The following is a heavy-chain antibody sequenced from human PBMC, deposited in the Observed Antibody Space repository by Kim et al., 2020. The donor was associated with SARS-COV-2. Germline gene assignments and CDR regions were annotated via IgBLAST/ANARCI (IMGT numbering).Heavy chain of an antibody. V-gene: IGHV3-23*01. D-gene: IGHD3-16*02. CDR1: GLTFTNYA. CDR3: GGGLSPPAYDY. CDR2: LGVTGSTT. Sequence: GGSLRLSCAASGLTFTNYAMSWVRQAPGKGLEWVSALGVTGSTTFYADSVKGRFTVSRDNSKNTLYLQMSSLRADDTAVYYWGGGLSPPAYDYWGQGILVTVSS. J-gene: IGHJ4*02.